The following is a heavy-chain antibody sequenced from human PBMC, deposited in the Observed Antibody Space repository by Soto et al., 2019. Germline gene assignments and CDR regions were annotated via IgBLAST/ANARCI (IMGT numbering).Heavy chain of an antibody. CDR1: GDSVSSICAA. V-gene: IGHV6-1*01. D-gene: IGHD2-2*01. CDR2: TYYRSKWYN. CDR3: ARDQTDIVVVPAAMDFWFDP. Sequence: SHTLSLTGAISGDSVSSICAAWNWIRQSPSRGLEWLGRTYYRSKWYNDYAVSVKSRITINPDTSKNQFSLQLNSVTPEDTAVYYCARDQTDIVVVPAAMDFWFDPWGQGTLVTVSS. J-gene: IGHJ5*02.